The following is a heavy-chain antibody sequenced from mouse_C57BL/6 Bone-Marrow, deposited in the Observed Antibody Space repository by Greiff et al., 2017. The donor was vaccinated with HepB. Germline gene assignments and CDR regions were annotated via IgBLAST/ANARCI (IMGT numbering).Heavy chain of an antibody. CDR3: ARVGDGYYVGNFDY. Sequence: EVQVVESGPGLVKPSQSLSLTCSVTGYSITSGYNWNWIRQFPGNKLEWMGYISFDGSNNYNPSLKNRISITRDTSKNQFFLKLNSVTTEDTATYYCARVGDGYYVGNFDYWGQGTTLTVSS. V-gene: IGHV3-6*01. D-gene: IGHD2-3*01. CDR1: GYSITSGYN. CDR2: ISFDGSN. J-gene: IGHJ2*01.